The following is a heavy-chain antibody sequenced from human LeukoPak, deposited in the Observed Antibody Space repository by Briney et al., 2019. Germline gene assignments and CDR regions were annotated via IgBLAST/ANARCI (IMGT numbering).Heavy chain of an antibody. Sequence: PGRSLRLSCAASRFTFSNYVMHWVRQAPGKGLEWVAVISYDGSDKYYADSVKGRFTISRDSSKNTLYLQMNSLRAGDAAVYYCAKAPVTTCSGAYCYPFDYWSQGTLVTVSS. CDR1: RFTFSNYV. V-gene: IGHV3-30*18. J-gene: IGHJ4*02. CDR3: AKAPVTTCSGAYCYPFDY. CDR2: ISYDGSDK. D-gene: IGHD2-15*01.